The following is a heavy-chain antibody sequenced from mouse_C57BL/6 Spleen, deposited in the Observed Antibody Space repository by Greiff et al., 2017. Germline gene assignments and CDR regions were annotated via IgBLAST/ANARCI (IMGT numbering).Heavy chain of an antibody. CDR2: IDPEDGDT. Sequence: EVQLQQSGAELVRSGASVKLSCTASGFNIKDYYMHWVKQRPEQGLEWIGRIDPEDGDTEYAPKFQGKATMTADTSSNTAYLQLSSLTSEDTAVYYCTTYYGSSFYAMDYWGQGTSVTVSS. J-gene: IGHJ4*01. CDR3: TTYYGSSFYAMDY. V-gene: IGHV14-1*01. CDR1: GFNIKDYY. D-gene: IGHD1-1*01.